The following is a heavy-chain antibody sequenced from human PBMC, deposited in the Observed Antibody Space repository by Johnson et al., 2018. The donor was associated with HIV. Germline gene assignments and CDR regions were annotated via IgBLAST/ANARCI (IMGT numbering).Heavy chain of an antibody. D-gene: IGHD3-22*01. Sequence: QVQLVESGGGLVQPGRSLRLSCAASGFSFSGSAMHWVRQAPGKGLEWVAGISYDGSNKYYADSVKGRFHISRDNAKNYLYLQMNSLRAEDTALYYCAKGYDSSGYQGNGAFDIWGQGTVVTVSP. CDR2: ISYDGSNK. V-gene: IGHV3-30*04. J-gene: IGHJ3*02. CDR3: AKGYDSSGYQGNGAFDI. CDR1: GFSFSGSA.